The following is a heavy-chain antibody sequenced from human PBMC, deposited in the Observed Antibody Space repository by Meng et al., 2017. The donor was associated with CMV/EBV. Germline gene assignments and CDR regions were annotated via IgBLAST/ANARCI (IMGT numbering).Heavy chain of an antibody. CDR2: IRSKANSYAT. Sequence: GGSLRLSCAASGFTFSGSAMHWVRRASGKGLEWVGRIRSKANSYATAYAASVKGRFTISRDDSKNTAYLQMNSLKTEDTAVYYCTRQVDSSSWYYYYYGMDVWGQGTTVTVSS. V-gene: IGHV3-73*01. J-gene: IGHJ6*02. D-gene: IGHD6-6*01. CDR1: GFTFSGSA. CDR3: TRQVDSSSWYYYYYGMDV.